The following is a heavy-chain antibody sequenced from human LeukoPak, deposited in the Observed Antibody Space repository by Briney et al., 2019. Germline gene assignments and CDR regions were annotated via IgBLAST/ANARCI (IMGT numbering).Heavy chain of an antibody. CDR2: VSYDVYTK. CDR1: GFTFSNYG. Sequence: GGSLSLSCAASGFTFSNYGMHWVRQAPGKGLEWVAVVSYDVYTKYYADSVKGRFTISRDNSKNTLFLEMNSLRPEDTAVYYCARDGLTDYMDVWGKGTTVTISS. D-gene: IGHD2-8*01. CDR3: ARDGLTDYMDV. J-gene: IGHJ6*03. V-gene: IGHV3-30*03.